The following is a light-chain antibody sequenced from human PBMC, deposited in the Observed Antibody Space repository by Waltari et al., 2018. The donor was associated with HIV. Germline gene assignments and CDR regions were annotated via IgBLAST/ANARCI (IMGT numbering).Light chain of an antibody. CDR2: DVI. V-gene: IGLV2-14*03. CDR1: NRAVGRYIS. Sequence: SALTQPASVPGSPGQSVTIPCTGTNRAVGRYISVSWYRQLPGKAPKLIIFDVINRPSGVSLRFSGSKSGNTASLTISGLQSEDEADYYCSSFSNDKTIIFGGGTKLTVL. CDR3: SSFSNDKTII. J-gene: IGLJ2*01.